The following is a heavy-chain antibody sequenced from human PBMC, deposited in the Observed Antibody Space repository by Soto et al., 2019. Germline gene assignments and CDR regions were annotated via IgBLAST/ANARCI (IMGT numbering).Heavy chain of an antibody. J-gene: IGHJ4*02. CDR2: IVSGGST. Sequence: PGGSLRLSCAASGFKVGSSYVTWVRQAPGEGLEWVSVIVSGGSTHYADSVTGRFTVSRDVSNNTVYLHMSSLRAEDTAVYFCATDSRNVGIGYFDSWGLGTLVPVSS. CDR3: ATDSRNVGIGYFDS. CDR1: GFKVGSSY. V-gene: IGHV3-53*01. D-gene: IGHD1-26*01.